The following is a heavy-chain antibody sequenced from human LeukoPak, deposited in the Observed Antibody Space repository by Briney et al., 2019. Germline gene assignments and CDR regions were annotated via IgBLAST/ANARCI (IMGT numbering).Heavy chain of an antibody. J-gene: IGHJ4*02. D-gene: IGHD3-10*01. CDR3: ARGRWTDVARGSYYFDY. Sequence: PGGSLRLSCSASGFTFSTYAMHWVRQAPGKGLEYVSAISSNGGSTYHADSVKGRFTISRDNSKNTLYLQMSSLRAEDTAVYYCARGRWTDVARGSYYFDYWGQGTLVSVSS. CDR2: ISSNGGST. CDR1: GFTFSTYA. V-gene: IGHV3-64D*06.